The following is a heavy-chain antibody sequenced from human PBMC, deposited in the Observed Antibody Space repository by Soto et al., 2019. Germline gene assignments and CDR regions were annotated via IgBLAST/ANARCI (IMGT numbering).Heavy chain of an antibody. CDR1: GFTFSKYA. CDR3: AKDPRITMVRGVNSPRGWFDP. CDR2: ILGSGGT. V-gene: IGHV3-23*01. J-gene: IGHJ5*02. Sequence: GGSLRLSCAASGFTFSKYAMMWVRQAPGKGLEWVSGILGSGGTYHADSVKGRFTISKDNFKNTLYLQMNSLRAEDTAVYYCAKDPRITMVRGVNSPRGWFDPWGQGTLVTVSS. D-gene: IGHD3-10*01.